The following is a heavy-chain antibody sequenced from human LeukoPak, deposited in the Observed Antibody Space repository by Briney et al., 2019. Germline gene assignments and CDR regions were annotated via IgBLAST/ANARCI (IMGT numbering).Heavy chain of an antibody. Sequence: PGRSLRLSCAASGFTFDDYAMHWVRQAPGKGLEWVSGISWNSGSIGYGDSVRGRFTISRDNAKNSLYLQMNSLRTEDTAFYYCAKGRDGYNEPQDYSGQGTLVTVSS. V-gene: IGHV3-9*01. J-gene: IGHJ4*02. CDR3: AKGRDGYNEPQDY. CDR2: ISWNSGSI. CDR1: GFTFDDYA. D-gene: IGHD5-24*01.